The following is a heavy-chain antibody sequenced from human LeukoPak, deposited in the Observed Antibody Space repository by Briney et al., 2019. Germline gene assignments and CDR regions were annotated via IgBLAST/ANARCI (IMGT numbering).Heavy chain of an antibody. CDR1: GGTFSSYA. D-gene: IGHD6-13*01. V-gene: IGHV1-69*13. Sequence: GASVKVSCKASGGTFSSYAISWVRQAPGQGLEWMGGIIPIFGTANYAQKFQGRVTITADESTSTAYMELSSLRSEDTAVYYCARGRGSSRRYYYYGMDVWGQGTTVTVSS. J-gene: IGHJ6*02. CDR2: IIPIFGTA. CDR3: ARGRGSSRRYYYYGMDV.